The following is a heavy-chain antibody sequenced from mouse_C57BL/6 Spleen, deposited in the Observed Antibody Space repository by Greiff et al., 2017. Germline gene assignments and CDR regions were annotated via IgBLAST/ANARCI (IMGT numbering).Heavy chain of an antibody. Sequence: VHVKQSGPELVKPGASVKISCKASGYSFTDYNMNWVKQSNGKSLEWIGVINPNYGTTSYNQKFKGKATLTVDQSSSTAYMQLNSLTSEDSAVYYCARSGITTVVFDYWGQGTTLTVSS. D-gene: IGHD1-1*01. CDR2: INPNYGTT. CDR3: ARSGITTVVFDY. J-gene: IGHJ2*01. V-gene: IGHV1-39*01. CDR1: GYSFTDYN.